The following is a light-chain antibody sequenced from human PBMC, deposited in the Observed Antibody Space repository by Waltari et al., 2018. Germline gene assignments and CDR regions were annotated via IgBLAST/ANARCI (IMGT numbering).Light chain of an antibody. J-gene: IGLJ3*02. CDR2: EGS. V-gene: IGLV2-23*01. CDR1: RSDVGSYTL. CDR3: CSYAGSSTWV. Sequence: SALTQPASVSGPPGXSITISCTGTRSDVGSYTLVPWYQQHPGKAPKLMIYEGSKRPSGVSNRFSGSKSGNTASLTISRLQAEDEADYYCCSYAGSSTWVFGGGTKLTVL.